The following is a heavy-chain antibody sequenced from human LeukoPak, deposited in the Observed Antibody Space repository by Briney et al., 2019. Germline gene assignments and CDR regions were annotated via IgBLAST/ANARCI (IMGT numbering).Heavy chain of an antibody. Sequence: GGSLRLSCAASGFTFSSYGMNWVRQAPGKGLEWVSAISGSSGNTYYAESVKGRFTISRDNSKNTLYLQMNSLRAEDTAVYYCARDRATYGDYVFDAFDIWGQGTMVTVSS. CDR1: GFTFSSYG. V-gene: IGHV3-23*01. J-gene: IGHJ3*02. CDR2: ISGSSGNT. D-gene: IGHD4-17*01. CDR3: ARDRATYGDYVFDAFDI.